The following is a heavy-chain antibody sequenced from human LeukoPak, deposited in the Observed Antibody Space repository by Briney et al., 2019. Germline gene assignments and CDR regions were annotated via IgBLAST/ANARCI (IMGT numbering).Heavy chain of an antibody. CDR1: GYTFTSYG. J-gene: IGHJ3*02. D-gene: IGHD6-19*01. CDR3: ARAMMGSSGWFRQGRADALDI. CDR2: ISAYNGNT. V-gene: IGHV1-18*01. Sequence: ASVKVSCKASGYTFTSYGISWVRQAPGQGLEWWGWISAYNGNTNYAQKLQGRVTMTTDTSTSTAYMELRSLRSDDTAVYYCARAMMGSSGWFRQGRADALDIWGQGTMVTVSS.